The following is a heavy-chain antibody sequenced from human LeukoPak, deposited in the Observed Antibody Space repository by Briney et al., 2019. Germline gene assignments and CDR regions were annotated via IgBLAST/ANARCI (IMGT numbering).Heavy chain of an antibody. V-gene: IGHV3-48*01. D-gene: IGHD3-16*01. J-gene: IGHJ3*02. CDR1: GFSFSSYS. CDR2: ISSSSSTI. CDR3: ARDNIRSFDI. Sequence: GGSLRLSCAASGFSFSSYSMNWVRQAPGKGLEWLSYISSSSSTIYYADSVKGRFTISRDNAKNSLYLQMNSLRVEDTAAYFCARDNIRSFDIWGQGTMVTVSS.